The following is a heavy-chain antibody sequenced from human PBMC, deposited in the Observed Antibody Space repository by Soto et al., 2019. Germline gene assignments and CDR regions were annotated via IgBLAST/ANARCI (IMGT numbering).Heavy chain of an antibody. J-gene: IGHJ6*02. CDR2: ISKSGSTI. CDR3: ARDDYYDSSGYRKDYYYYYGMDV. D-gene: IGHD3-22*01. V-gene: IGHV3-48*02. CDR1: GLTFSNSE. Sequence: GGSLRLSCAGSGLTFSNSEMPWVRQAPGKGREWLSYISKSGSTIYYADSVKGRFTISRDNAKNSLYLQMNSLRDEDTAVYYCARDDYYDSSGYRKDYYYYYGMDVWGQGTTVTVSS.